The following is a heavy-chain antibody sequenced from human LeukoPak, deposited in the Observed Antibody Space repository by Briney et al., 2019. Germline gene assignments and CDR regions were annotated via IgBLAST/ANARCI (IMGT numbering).Heavy chain of an antibody. J-gene: IGHJ1*01. CDR1: GGSISSYY. D-gene: IGHD4-11*01. CDR3: AREIPYSLTFQH. CDR2: IYTSGST. Sequence: SETLSLTCTVSGGSISSYYGSWIRQPAGKGLEWIGRIYTSGSTNYNPSLKSRVTMSVDTSKNQFSLKLSSVTAADTAVYYCAREIPYSLTFQHWGQGTLVTVSS. V-gene: IGHV4-4*07.